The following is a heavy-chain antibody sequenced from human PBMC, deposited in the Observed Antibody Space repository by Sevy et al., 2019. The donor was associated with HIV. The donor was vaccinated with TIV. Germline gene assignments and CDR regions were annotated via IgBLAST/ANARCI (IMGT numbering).Heavy chain of an antibody. CDR1: GFTFNYHF. CDR2: ISSASSYI. Sequence: GGSLRLSCAASGFTFNYHFMNWVRQVPGKGLEWVSYISSASSYINYSGSVKGRFTTSRDNAKNLVFLEMNNLRPEDTAVYFCARGDYYGFLYYFDYWGQGTLVTVSS. J-gene: IGHJ4*02. D-gene: IGHD3-10*01. CDR3: ARGDYYGFLYYFDY. V-gene: IGHV3-21*01.